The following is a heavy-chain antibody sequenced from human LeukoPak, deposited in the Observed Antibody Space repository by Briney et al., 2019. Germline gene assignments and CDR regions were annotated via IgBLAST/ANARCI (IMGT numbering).Heavy chain of an antibody. J-gene: IGHJ4*02. CDR1: GDSISRSIW. CDR2: ISLSGST. CDR3: ASRWVLTGEPY. D-gene: IGHD7-27*01. V-gene: IGHV4-4*02. Sequence: SETLSLTCAVSGDSISRSIWWTLVRQPPGKGLEWIGEISLSGSTNYNPSLRSRVTISLDKSNNQFSLKLTSVTAADTAVYYCASRWVLTGEPYWGQGTLVTVSS.